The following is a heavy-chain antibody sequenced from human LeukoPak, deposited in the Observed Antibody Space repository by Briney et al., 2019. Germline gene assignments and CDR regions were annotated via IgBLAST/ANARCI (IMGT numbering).Heavy chain of an antibody. CDR1: GGSISSYY. CDR3: ARQGDYRYPFDS. CDR2: VYYSGST. J-gene: IGHJ4*02. V-gene: IGHV4-59*08. D-gene: IGHD3-16*02. Sequence: SETLSLTCTVSGGSISSYYWSWIRQPPGKGLEWIGYVYYSGSTNYNPSLKGRVTISVDTSKNQFSLKLTSVTAADTAVYYCARQGDYRYPFDSWGQGTLVTVSS.